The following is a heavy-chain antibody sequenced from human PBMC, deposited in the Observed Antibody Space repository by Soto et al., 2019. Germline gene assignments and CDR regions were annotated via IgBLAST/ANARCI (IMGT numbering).Heavy chain of an antibody. V-gene: IGHV1-69*12. CDR2: IVPLFGTA. D-gene: IGHD3-3*01. Sequence: QVQLVQSGAEVKEPGSSVNVSCKTSGATFGNTAVTWVRQAPGQGLEWIGGIVPLFGTANYAQKFRGRVRITADESTSTAYRELSSLRTDDTAVYYCARDGDPGYSFWSGPLGGGRFDPWGQGTLVTVSS. CDR1: GATFGNTA. CDR3: ARDGDPGYSFWSGPLGGGRFDP. J-gene: IGHJ5*02.